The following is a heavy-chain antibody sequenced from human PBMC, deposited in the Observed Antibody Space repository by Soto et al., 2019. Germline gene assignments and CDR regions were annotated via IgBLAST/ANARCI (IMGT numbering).Heavy chain of an antibody. Sequence: QVQLQQWGAGLLKPSETLSLTCAVYGGSFSGYYWSWIRQPPGKGLEWIGEINHSGSTNYNPSLNSRVTISVDTSKNQFSQKLSSVTAADTAVYYCARRQSNSSSFNYWGQGTLVTVSS. V-gene: IGHV4-34*01. J-gene: IGHJ4*02. CDR2: INHSGST. CDR3: ARRQSNSSSFNY. D-gene: IGHD6-13*01. CDR1: GGSFSGYY.